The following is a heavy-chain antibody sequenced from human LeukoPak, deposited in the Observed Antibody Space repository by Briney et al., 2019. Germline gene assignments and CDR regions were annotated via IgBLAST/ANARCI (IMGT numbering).Heavy chain of an antibody. Sequence: GGSLRLSCAASGFTFRDYAMHWVRQAPGKGLEWVAVISFDGSDKYYADSVRGRFTISRDNSKDTLDLQVNTLTAEDTAVYYCAREGAAEAGNWFDPWGQGTLVTVSS. CDR3: AREGAAEAGNWFDP. D-gene: IGHD6-13*01. CDR1: GFTFRDYA. J-gene: IGHJ5*02. CDR2: ISFDGSDK. V-gene: IGHV3-30*04.